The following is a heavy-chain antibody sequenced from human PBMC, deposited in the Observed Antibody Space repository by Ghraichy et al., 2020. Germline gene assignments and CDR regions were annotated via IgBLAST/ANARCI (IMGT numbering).Heavy chain of an antibody. Sequence: ASVKVSCKASGYTFTSYGISWVRQAPGQGLEWMGWISAYNGDTNYAQKLQGRVTMTTDTSTSTAYMELRSLRSDDTAVYYCAGGWSQQEGSWKDAFDIWGQGTMVTVSS. V-gene: IGHV1-18*01. J-gene: IGHJ3*02. D-gene: IGHD6-19*01. CDR2: ISAYNGDT. CDR3: AGGWSQQEGSWKDAFDI. CDR1: GYTFTSYG.